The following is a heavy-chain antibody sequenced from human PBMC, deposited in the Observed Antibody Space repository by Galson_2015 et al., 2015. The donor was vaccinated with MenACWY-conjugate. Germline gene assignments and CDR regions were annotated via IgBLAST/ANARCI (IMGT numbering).Heavy chain of an antibody. D-gene: IGHD4-17*01. Sequence: VKVSCKVSGYTFMDYYIHWVQQAPGKGLEWMGLVDPEGAEAKYAERFQGRVTMSADTSTDTAYLELSSLRSEDTGVYYCATGGAEDLTTVTMHYWGQGTPVTVSS. J-gene: IGHJ4*02. CDR3: ATGGAEDLTTVTMHY. CDR1: GYTFMDYY. CDR2: VDPEGAEA. V-gene: IGHV1-69-2*01.